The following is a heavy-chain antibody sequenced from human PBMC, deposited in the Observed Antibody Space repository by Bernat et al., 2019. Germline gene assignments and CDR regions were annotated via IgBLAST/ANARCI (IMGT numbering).Heavy chain of an antibody. J-gene: IGHJ5*02. CDR3: ATVRGYGSSAWHAES. D-gene: IGHD6-19*01. CDR1: GFTFRNYG. CDR2: IWYDGSNK. Sequence: QVQLVESGGGVVQPGTSLRLSCAASGFTFRNYGMFWMRQAPGKGLEWVALIWYDGSNKYHADSVKGRFTISRDNSRNTLYLQMTSLRADDTAAYFCATVRGYGSSAWHAESWGRGTPVTVSS. V-gene: IGHV3-33*01.